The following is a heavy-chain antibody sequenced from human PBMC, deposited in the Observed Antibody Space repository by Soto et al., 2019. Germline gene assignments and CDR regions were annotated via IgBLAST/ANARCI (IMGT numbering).Heavy chain of an antibody. V-gene: IGHV4-31*01. D-gene: IGHD4-17*01. CDR2: IYYSGST. CDR3: ARDGRGTTAYMDV. Sequence: QVQLQESGPGLVKPSQTLSLTCTVSGGSISSGGYYWSWIRQHPGNGLEWIGYIYYSGSTYYNPSPKSLVTISVDTSKNQFSLKLSSVTAADTAVYYCARDGRGTTAYMDVWGQGTTVTVSS. CDR1: GGSISSGGYY. J-gene: IGHJ6*02.